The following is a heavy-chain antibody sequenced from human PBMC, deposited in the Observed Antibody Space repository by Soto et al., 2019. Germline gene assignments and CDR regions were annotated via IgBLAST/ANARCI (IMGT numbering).Heavy chain of an antibody. J-gene: IGHJ6*03. CDR3: ASQGRYYYYYYMDV. Sequence: QLQLQESGPGLVKPSETLSLTCTVSGGSISSSSYYWGWIRQPPGKGLEWIGSIYYSGSTYYHPPLANRVTIAVDTSKNQFSLKLSSVAAADTAVYYGASQGRYYYYYYMDVGGKGTTVTVSS. CDR2: IYYSGST. V-gene: IGHV4-39*01. CDR1: GGSISSSSYY.